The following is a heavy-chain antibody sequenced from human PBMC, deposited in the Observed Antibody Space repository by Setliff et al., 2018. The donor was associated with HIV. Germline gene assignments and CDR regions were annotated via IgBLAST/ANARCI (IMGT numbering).Heavy chain of an antibody. V-gene: IGHV3-15*01. CDR3: VTVRTISGFKCLDS. J-gene: IGHJ5*01. CDR1: GFTFKNYA. Sequence: GGSLRLSCVASGFTFKNYAMNWVRQAPGKGLEWVGRIKSRTDGGATDYAAPVKGRFSISRDDSKKTLYLQMDSLKTEDTAMYYCVTVRTISGFKCLDSWGQGTLVTVSS. CDR2: IKSRTDGGAT.